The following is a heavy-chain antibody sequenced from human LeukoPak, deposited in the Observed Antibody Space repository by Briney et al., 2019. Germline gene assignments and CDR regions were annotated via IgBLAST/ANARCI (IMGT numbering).Heavy chain of an antibody. V-gene: IGHV1-18*01. CDR3: ARVVGATTFAEYFQH. CDR2: ISAYNGNT. D-gene: IGHD1-26*01. J-gene: IGHJ1*01. Sequence: ASVKVSCKASGYTFTSYGISWVRQAPGQGLEWMGWISAYNGNTNYAQKLQGRVTMTTDTSTSTAYVELRSLRSDDTAVYYCARVVGATTFAEYFQHWGQGTLVTVSS. CDR1: GYTFTSYG.